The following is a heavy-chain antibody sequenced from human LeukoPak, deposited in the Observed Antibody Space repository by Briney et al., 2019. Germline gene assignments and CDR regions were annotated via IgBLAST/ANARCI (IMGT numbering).Heavy chain of an antibody. CDR2: ISGSGGST. J-gene: IGHJ6*04. CDR1: GFTFSSYA. D-gene: IGHD6-25*01. Sequence: GGSLRLSCAASGFTFSSYAMSWVRPAPGKGLEWVSAISGSGGSTYYADSVKGRFTISRDNSKNTLYLQMNSLRAEDTAVYYCAKGSEEDYYYYGMDVWGKGTTVTVSS. V-gene: IGHV3-23*01. CDR3: AKGSEEDYYYYGMDV.